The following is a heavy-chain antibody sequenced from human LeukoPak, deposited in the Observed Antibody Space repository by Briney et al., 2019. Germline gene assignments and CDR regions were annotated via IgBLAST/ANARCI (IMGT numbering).Heavy chain of an antibody. CDR1: GFTVSSNY. CDR2: ISSSISST. Sequence: GGSLRLSCAASGFTVSSNYMSWVRQAPGKGLEWVAGISSSISSTHYADSVKGRFTISRDNSKDTLYLQMNSLGAEDTAVYYCAKDQRTALRGIDFWGQGALVTVSS. CDR3: AKDQRTALRGIDF. J-gene: IGHJ4*02. V-gene: IGHV3-23*01. D-gene: IGHD2-21*02.